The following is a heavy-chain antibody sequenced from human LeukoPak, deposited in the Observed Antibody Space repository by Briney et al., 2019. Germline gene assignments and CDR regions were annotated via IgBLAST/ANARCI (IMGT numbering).Heavy chain of an antibody. CDR1: GGTFSSYA. CDR2: IIPILGRA. D-gene: IGHD3-10*01. Sequence: ASVKVSCKASGGTFSSYAISWVRQAPGQGLEWMGRIIPILGRANYAQKFQGRVTITADKSTSTAYMELSSLSSEDPAVYYCARDGGSPDYGMDVWGQGTTVTVCS. CDR3: ARDGGSPDYGMDV. J-gene: IGHJ6*02. V-gene: IGHV1-69*04.